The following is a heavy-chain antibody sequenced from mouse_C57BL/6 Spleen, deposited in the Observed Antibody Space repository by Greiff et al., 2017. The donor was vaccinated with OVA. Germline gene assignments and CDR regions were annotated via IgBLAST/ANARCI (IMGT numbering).Heavy chain of an antibody. CDR2: IWSGGST. CDR1: GFSLTSYG. V-gene: IGHV2-2*01. J-gene: IGHJ3*01. CDR3: ARKDWDEAFAY. D-gene: IGHD4-1*01. Sequence: VQRVESGPGLVQPSQSLSITCTVSGFSLTSYGVHWVRQSPGKGLEWLGVIWSGGSTDYNAAFISRLSISKDNSKSQVFFKMNSLQADDTAIYYCARKDWDEAFAYWGQGTLVTVSA.